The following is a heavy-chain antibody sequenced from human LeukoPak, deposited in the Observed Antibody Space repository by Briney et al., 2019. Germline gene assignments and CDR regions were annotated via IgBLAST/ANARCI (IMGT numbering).Heavy chain of an antibody. CDR3: AKDNSLGARGAFDI. D-gene: IGHD1-26*01. CDR1: GFTFDGYA. Sequence: PGRSLRLSCAASGFTFDGYAMHWVRQAPGKGLEWVSGISWNSGSIGYADSVKGRFTISRDNAKNSLYLQMNSLRAEDTALYYCAKDNSLGARGAFDIWGQGTMVTVSS. V-gene: IGHV3-9*01. J-gene: IGHJ3*02. CDR2: ISWNSGSI.